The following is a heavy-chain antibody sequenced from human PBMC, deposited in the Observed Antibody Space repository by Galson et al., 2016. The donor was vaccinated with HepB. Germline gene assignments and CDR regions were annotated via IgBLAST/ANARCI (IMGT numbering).Heavy chain of an antibody. CDR3: LTGGGMYYSMDV. J-gene: IGHJ6*02. CDR1: GFTFTSYS. V-gene: IGHV3-21*01. Sequence: SLRLSCAASGFTFTSYSMNWVRQAPGKGLQWVSSISSSSDYSYYSDSVRGRVTISRDNARNSLYLRMDSLRAEDTAVYFCLTGGGMYYSMDVWGLGTAVTV. D-gene: IGHD3-16*01. CDR2: ISSSSDYS.